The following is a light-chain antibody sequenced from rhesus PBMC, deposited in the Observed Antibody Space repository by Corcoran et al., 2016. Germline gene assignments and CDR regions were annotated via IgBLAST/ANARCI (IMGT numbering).Light chain of an antibody. V-gene: IGKV1-25*01. Sequence: DIQMTQSPSSLSASVGDTVTITCRASQDISNNLAWYQQKPGKVPKFLIYDASTLQSGGPSRFSGSGSGTDFTLTISSLQPEDFATYYCQHGYGTPPTFGGGTKVEIK. CDR2: DAS. J-gene: IGKJ4*01. CDR1: QDISNN. CDR3: QHGYGTPPT.